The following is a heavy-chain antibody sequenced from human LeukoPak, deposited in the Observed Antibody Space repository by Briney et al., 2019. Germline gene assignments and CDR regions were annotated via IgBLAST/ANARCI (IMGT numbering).Heavy chain of an antibody. V-gene: IGHV1-18*01. J-gene: IGHJ6*03. CDR1: GYTFTSYG. CDR2: ISAYNGNT. Sequence: ASVKVSCKASGYTFTSYGISWVRQAPGQGLEWMGWISAYNGNTNYAQKPQGRVTMTTDTSTSTAYMELRSLRSDDTAVYYCAKGARSHLYYYMDVWGKGTTVTISS. CDR3: AKGARSHLYYYMDV.